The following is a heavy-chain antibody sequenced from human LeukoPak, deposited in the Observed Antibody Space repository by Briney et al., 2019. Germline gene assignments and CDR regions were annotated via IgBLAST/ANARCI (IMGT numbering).Heavy chain of an antibody. D-gene: IGHD5-18*01. V-gene: IGHV3-53*01. CDR2: IYADDST. J-gene: IGHJ4*02. CDR1: GFTVSSNY. Sequence: PGGSLRLSCAASGFTVSSNYMGWVRQAPGKGLEWVSVIYADDSTRYADSVKGRFTISRDTSKNTLYLQMNSLRAEDTAIYYCVRQPLHSYGTGYFDYWGQGILVTVSS. CDR3: VRQPLHSYGTGYFDY.